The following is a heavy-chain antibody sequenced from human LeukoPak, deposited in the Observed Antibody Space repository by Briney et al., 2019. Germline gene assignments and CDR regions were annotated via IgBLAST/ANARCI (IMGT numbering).Heavy chain of an antibody. D-gene: IGHD3-10*01. CDR3: ARHYYSSGSYYSRSYYYGMDV. Sequence: SETLSLTCTVSGGSISSYYWTWIRQPPGKGLEWIGYISYSGSTNYNPSLKSRVTISLDMSKNQFSLKLSSVTAADTAVCYCARHYYSSGSYYSRSYYYGMDVWGQGTSVTVSS. CDR1: GGSISSYY. J-gene: IGHJ6*02. V-gene: IGHV4-59*08. CDR2: ISYSGST.